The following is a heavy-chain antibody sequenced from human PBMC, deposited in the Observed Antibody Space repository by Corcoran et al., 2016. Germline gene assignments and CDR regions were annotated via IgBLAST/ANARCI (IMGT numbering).Heavy chain of an antibody. Sequence: QVQLVESGGGVVQPGQSLRLSCAASGFTFRNFGMVWVRQAPGKGLEWVAIIWYDGSNSYYTDSVKGRFTISRENSKNTLYLQMNSLRVEDTAIYYCATGRGSSSSQWYFDLWGRGTLVTVSS. CDR1: GFTFRNFG. CDR2: IWYDGSNS. CDR3: ATGRGSSSSQWYFDL. V-gene: IGHV3-33*03. D-gene: IGHD6-6*01. J-gene: IGHJ2*01.